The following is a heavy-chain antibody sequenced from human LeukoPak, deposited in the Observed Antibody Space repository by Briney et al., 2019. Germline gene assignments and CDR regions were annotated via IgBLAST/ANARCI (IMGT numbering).Heavy chain of an antibody. CDR3: ARGLVDTAMDGKNFDY. Sequence: SETLSLTCAVYGGSFSGYYWSWIRQPPGKGLEWIGEINHSGSTNYNPSLKSRVTISVDTSKDQFSLKLSSVTAADTAVYYCARGLVDTAMDGKNFDYWGQGTLVTVSS. D-gene: IGHD5-18*01. V-gene: IGHV4-34*01. CDR2: INHSGST. CDR1: GGSFSGYY. J-gene: IGHJ4*02.